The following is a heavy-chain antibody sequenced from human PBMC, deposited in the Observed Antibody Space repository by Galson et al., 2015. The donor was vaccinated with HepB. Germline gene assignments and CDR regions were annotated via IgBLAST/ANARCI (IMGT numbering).Heavy chain of an antibody. J-gene: IGHJ6*02. CDR1: GGTFSSYA. V-gene: IGHV1-69*13. Sequence: SVKVSCKASGGTFSSYAISWVRQAPGQGLEWMGGIIPIFGTANYAQKFQGRVTITADESTSTAYMELSSLRSEDTAVYYCASALDPGIAAAGGGHYYYYYGMDVWGQGTTVTVSS. CDR3: ASALDPGIAAAGGGHYYYYYGMDV. D-gene: IGHD6-13*01. CDR2: IIPIFGTA.